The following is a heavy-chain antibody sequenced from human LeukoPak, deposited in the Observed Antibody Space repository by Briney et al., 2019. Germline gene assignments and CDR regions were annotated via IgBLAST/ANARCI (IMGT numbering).Heavy chain of an antibody. CDR3: ARVPIVVVTAIDY. V-gene: IGHV4-34*01. Sequence: SETLSLTCTVSGGSISSYYWSWIRQPPGKGLEWIGEINHSGGTNYNPSLKSRVTISVDTSKNQFSLKLSSVTAADTAVYYCARVPIVVVTAIDYWGQGTLVTVSS. D-gene: IGHD2-21*02. CDR2: INHSGGT. CDR1: GGSISSYY. J-gene: IGHJ4*02.